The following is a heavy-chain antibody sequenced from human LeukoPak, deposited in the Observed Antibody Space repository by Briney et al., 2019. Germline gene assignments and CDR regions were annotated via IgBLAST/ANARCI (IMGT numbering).Heavy chain of an antibody. CDR2: IKQDGSEK. D-gene: IGHD3-3*01. CDR3: ARGINAPYDFWTFDY. Sequence: GGSLRLSCAASGFTFSSYWMSWVRQAPGKGLEWVANIKQDGSEKFYVDSVKGRFTISRDNAKNSLFLQMDSLRAEDTAVYFCARGINAPYDFWTFDYWGQGSLVTVSS. V-gene: IGHV3-7*01. CDR1: GFTFSSYW. J-gene: IGHJ4*02.